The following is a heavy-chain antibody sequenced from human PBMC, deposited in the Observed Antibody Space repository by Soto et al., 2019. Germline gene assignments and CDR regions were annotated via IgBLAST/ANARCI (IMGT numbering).Heavy chain of an antibody. CDR3: VNQGSRGWFLFDY. J-gene: IGHJ4*02. CDR1: GFTFSSSA. CDR2: ISESGGTI. Sequence: PGGSLRLSCAASGFTFSSSAMTWARQAPGKGLEWVSAISESGGTIFYADSVKGRFTVSRDNSRNTLYLQMNSLRADDTAVYYCVNQGSRGWFLFDYWGQGTLVTVSS. V-gene: IGHV3-23*01. D-gene: IGHD2-15*01.